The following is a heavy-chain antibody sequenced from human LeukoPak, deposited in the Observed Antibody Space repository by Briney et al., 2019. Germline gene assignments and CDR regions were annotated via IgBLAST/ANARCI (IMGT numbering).Heavy chain of an antibody. CDR2: ISGNGGTT. J-gene: IGHJ4*02. CDR3: AREGFSYSSSFDY. V-gene: IGHV3-23*01. CDR1: GFTFSTYA. D-gene: IGHD2-15*01. Sequence: GGSLRLSCAASGFTFSTYAMSWVRQAPGKGLEWVSTISGNGGTTYYADSVKGRFTISRDNSKNTLYLQMNSLRAEDTAVYYCAREGFSYSSSFDYWGQGTLVTVSS.